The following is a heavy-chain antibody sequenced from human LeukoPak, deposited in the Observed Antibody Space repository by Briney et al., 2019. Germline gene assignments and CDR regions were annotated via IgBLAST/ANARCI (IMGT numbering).Heavy chain of an antibody. D-gene: IGHD1-26*01. CDR2: ISAYNGNT. V-gene: IGHV1-18*01. J-gene: IGHJ5*02. Sequence: ASVKVSCKASGYTFTSYGISWVRQAPGQGLEWMGWISAYNGNTNYAQKLQGRVTMTRDMSTSTVYMEMSSLRSEDTAVYYCARDGGGGSYPNNWFDPWGQGTLVTVSS. CDR1: GYTFTSYG. CDR3: ARDGGGGSYPNNWFDP.